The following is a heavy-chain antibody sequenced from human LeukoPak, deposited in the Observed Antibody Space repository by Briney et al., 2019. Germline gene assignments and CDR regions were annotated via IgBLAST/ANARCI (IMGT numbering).Heavy chain of an antibody. D-gene: IGHD2-2*01. V-gene: IGHV4-34*01. J-gene: IGHJ4*02. CDR2: INHSGST. CDR3: ARGSLGPAARGNYFDY. CDR1: GGSFRGYY. Sequence: SETLSLTCAVYGGSFRGYYWSWIRQPPGKGLEWIGEINHSGSTNYNPSLKSRVTISVDTSKNQFSLKLSSVTAADTAVYYCARGSLGPAARGNYFDYWGQGTLVTVSS.